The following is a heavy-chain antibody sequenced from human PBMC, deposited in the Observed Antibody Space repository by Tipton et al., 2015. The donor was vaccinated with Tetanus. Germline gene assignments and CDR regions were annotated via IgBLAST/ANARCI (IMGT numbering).Heavy chain of an antibody. Sequence: SLRLSCAASGLTFSSYSMNWFRQAPGKGLEWVAYISITSSTIHYGDSVKGRFTVSRDNGENSLFLEMNSLRAEDTAVYYCARFHSSDYWGQGTQVTVSS. V-gene: IGHV3-21*03. CDR2: ISITSSTI. CDR3: ARFHSSDY. D-gene: IGHD4-11*01. CDR1: GLTFSSYS. J-gene: IGHJ4*02.